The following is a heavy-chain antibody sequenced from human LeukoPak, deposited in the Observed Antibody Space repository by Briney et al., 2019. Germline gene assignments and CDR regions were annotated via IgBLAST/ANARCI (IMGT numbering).Heavy chain of an antibody. CDR1: GGTFSSYA. CDR2: IIPIFGTA. V-gene: IGHV1-69*13. D-gene: IGHD6-13*01. J-gene: IGHJ6*02. CDR3: ARDRYSSSWFGDNYYYYGMDV. Sequence: SVKVSCKASGGTFSSYAISWVRQAPGQGLEWMGGIIPIFGTANYAQKFQGRVTITADESTSTAYMELSSLRSEDTAVYYCARDRYSSSWFGDNYYYYGMDVWGQGTTVTVSS.